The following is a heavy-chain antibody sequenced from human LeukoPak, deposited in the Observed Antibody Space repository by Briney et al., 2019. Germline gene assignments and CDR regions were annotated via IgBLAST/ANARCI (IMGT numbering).Heavy chain of an antibody. V-gene: IGHV4-59*01. CDR3: ARSTCSGGSCFSRFDP. J-gene: IGHJ5*02. D-gene: IGHD2-15*01. Sequence: SETLSLTCTVSGGSISTDYWSWVRQPPGKGLEWIGYIYYSGSTNYNPSLKSRVTISVDTSKNQFSLKLSSVTAADTAVYYCARSTCSGGSCFSRFDPWGQGTLVTVSS. CDR1: GGSISTDY. CDR2: IYYSGST.